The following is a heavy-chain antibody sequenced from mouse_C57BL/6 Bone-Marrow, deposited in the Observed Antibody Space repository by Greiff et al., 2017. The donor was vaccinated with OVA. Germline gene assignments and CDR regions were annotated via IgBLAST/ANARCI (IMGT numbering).Heavy chain of an antibody. CDR3: ARGLNGNYFDYAMDY. D-gene: IGHD2-1*01. CDR2: ISDGGSYT. J-gene: IGHJ4*01. V-gene: IGHV5-4*03. Sequence: EVKLVESGGGLVKPGGSLKLSCAASGFTFSSYAMSWVRQTPEKRLEWVATISDGGSYTYYPDNVKGRITISRDNAKNNLYLQMSHLKSEDTAMYYCARGLNGNYFDYAMDYWGQGTSVTVSS. CDR1: GFTFSSYA.